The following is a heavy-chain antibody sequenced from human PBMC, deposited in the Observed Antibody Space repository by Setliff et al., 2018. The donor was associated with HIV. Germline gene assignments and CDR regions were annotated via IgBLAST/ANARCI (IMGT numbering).Heavy chain of an antibody. Sequence: SETLSLTCTVSGGSISSGSYYWSWIRQPAGMGLEWIGRIYTSGSTNYNPSLKSRVTISVDTSKNQFSLKLSSVTAADTAVYYCAREGSGFLDYWGQGTLVTVSS. CDR1: GGSISSGSYY. CDR3: AREGSGFLDY. D-gene: IGHD6-19*01. V-gene: IGHV4-61*02. J-gene: IGHJ4*02. CDR2: IYTSGST.